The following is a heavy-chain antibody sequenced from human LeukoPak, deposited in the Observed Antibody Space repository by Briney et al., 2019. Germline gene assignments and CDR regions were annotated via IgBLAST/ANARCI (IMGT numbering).Heavy chain of an antibody. V-gene: IGHV4-61*02. Sequence: ASETLSLTCTVSGGSISSGSYYWSWIRQPAGKGLEWIGRIYTSGSTNYYPSLKSRVTISVDTSKNQFSLKLSSVTAADTAVYYCASCLEGISSGCPLDYWGQGTLVTVSS. J-gene: IGHJ4*02. CDR2: IYTSGST. CDR3: ASCLEGISSGCPLDY. CDR1: GGSISSGSYY. D-gene: IGHD6-19*01.